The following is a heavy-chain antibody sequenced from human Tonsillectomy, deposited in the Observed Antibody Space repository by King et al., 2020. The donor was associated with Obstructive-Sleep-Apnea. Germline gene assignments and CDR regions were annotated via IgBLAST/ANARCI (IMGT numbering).Heavy chain of an antibody. CDR1: GFTFSNYG. Sequence: QLVQSGGGVVQPGRSLRLSCAASGFTFSNYGMHWVRQAPGKGLEWVAVIWYDASNKSYADSVKGRFTISRDNSKNTLFLQMNSLRAEDTAVYYCAKGTSSGWRPFDYWGQGTLVTVSS. D-gene: IGHD6-19*01. CDR3: AKGTSSGWRPFDY. J-gene: IGHJ4*02. CDR2: IWYDASNK. V-gene: IGHV3-33*06.